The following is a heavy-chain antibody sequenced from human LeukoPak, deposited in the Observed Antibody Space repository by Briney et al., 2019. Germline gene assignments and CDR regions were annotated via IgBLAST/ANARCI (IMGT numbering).Heavy chain of an antibody. CDR1: GFTFSSYG. CDR3: AKYQKQWLGYYFDY. D-gene: IGHD6-19*01. V-gene: IGHV3-23*01. Sequence: GGTLRLSCAASGFTFSSYGMSWVRQAPGKGLEWVSAISGSGGSTYYADSVKGRFTISRDNSKNTLYLQMNSLRAEDTAVYYCAKYQKQWLGYYFDYWGQGTLVTVSS. CDR2: ISGSGGST. J-gene: IGHJ4*02.